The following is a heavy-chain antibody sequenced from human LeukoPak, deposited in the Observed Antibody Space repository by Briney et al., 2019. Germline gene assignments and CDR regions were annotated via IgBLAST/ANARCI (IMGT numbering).Heavy chain of an antibody. V-gene: IGHV3-7*01. CDR1: LFTFGTYW. J-gene: IGHJ4*02. CDR2: IKEDGSEQ. CDR3: ARGKTYSDY. D-gene: IGHD2-21*01. Sequence: PGGSLRLSCAASLFTFGTYWMSWVRQAPGKGLEWVANIKEDGSEQYYVDSVKGRLTISRDNAKKLLSLQITSLRAEDTAVYYCARGKTYSDYWGQGTLVTVSS.